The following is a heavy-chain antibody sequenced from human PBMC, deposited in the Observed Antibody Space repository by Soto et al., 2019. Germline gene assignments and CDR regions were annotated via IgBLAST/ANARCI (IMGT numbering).Heavy chain of an antibody. V-gene: IGHV3-30*18. Sequence: GGSLRLSCAASGFPFSSYGMHWVRQAPGKGLEWVAVISYDGSNKYYADSVKGRFTISRDNSKNTLYLQMSSLRAEDTAVYYCAKDLFNWNYVKWYFDLWGRGTLVTVSS. CDR1: GFPFSSYG. CDR3: AKDLFNWNYVKWYFDL. CDR2: ISYDGSNK. D-gene: IGHD1-7*01. J-gene: IGHJ2*01.